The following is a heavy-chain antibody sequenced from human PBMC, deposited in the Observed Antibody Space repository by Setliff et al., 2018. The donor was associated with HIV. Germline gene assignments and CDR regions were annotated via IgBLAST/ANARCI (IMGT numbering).Heavy chain of an antibody. V-gene: IGHV1-2*02. CDR2: INPNSDGA. Sequence: ASVKVSCKASGYTFTGYYIHWVRLAPGQGLEWMGWINPNSDGANYAQKFLGRVTMTRDTSISTVYMELSGLTSDDTAVYFCARQLPNSLDHWGQGTPVTVSS. J-gene: IGHJ4*02. CDR3: ARQLPNSLDH. CDR1: GYTFTGYY. D-gene: IGHD1-1*01.